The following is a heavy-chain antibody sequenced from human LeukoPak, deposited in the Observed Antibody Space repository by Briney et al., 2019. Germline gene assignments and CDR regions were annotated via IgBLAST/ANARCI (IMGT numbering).Heavy chain of an antibody. J-gene: IGHJ5*02. CDR2: IYTSGST. CDR1: GGSLSSGDYY. V-gene: IGHV4-61*02. Sequence: ASETLSLTCTVSGGSLSSGDYYWSWIRQPAGKGLEWIGRIYTSGSTNYNPSLKSRVTISVDTSKNQFSLKLSSVTAADTAVYYCAREYPAMIGRDWFDPWGQGTLVTVSS. CDR3: AREYPAMIGRDWFDP. D-gene: IGHD3-22*01.